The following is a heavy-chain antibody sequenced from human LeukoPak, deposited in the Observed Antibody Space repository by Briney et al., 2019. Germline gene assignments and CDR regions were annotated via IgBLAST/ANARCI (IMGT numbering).Heavy chain of an antibody. CDR3: AKDFLYYFGSGSPNDAFDI. D-gene: IGHD3-10*01. V-gene: IGHV3-23*01. CDR1: GFTFNNYA. J-gene: IGHJ3*02. CDR2: ISGSGGST. Sequence: PGGSLRLSCAASGFTFNNYAMNWVRQAPGKGLEWVSGISGSGGSTYYADSVKGRFTFSRDNSKNTLYLQMNSLRADDTAVYYCAKDFLYYFGSGSPNDAFDIWGQGTMVTVSS.